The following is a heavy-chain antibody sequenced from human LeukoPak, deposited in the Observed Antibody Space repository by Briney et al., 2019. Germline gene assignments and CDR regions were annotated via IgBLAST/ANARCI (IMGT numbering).Heavy chain of an antibody. CDR3: ARRQFHCSSTSCYSGMDV. V-gene: IGHV5-10-1*01. J-gene: IGHJ6*04. CDR1: GYSFTSYW. CDR2: IDPSDSYT. Sequence: GESLKISCKGSGYSFTSYWISWVRQMPGKGLEWMGRIDPSDSYTNYSPSFQGHVTISADKSISTAYLQWSSLKASDTAMYYCARRQFHCSSTSCYSGMDVWGKGTTVTVSS. D-gene: IGHD2-2*02.